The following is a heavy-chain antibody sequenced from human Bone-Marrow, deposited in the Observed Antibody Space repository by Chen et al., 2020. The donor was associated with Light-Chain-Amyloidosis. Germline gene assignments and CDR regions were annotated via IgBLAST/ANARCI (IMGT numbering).Heavy chain of an antibody. CDR1: GYTFPNYW. CDR2: IYPDDSDA. V-gene: IGHV5-51*01. CDR3: ARRRDGYNFDY. Sequence: GESLKISCKGSGYTFPNYWIGWVRQMPGKGLEWMGVIYPDDSDARYSPSFEGQVTISADKSITTAYLQWRSLKASDTAMYYCARRRDGYNFDYWGQGTLDTFS. D-gene: IGHD5-12*01. J-gene: IGHJ4*02.